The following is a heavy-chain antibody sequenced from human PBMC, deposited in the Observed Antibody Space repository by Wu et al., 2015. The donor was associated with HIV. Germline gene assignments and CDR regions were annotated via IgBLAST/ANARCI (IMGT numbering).Heavy chain of an antibody. CDR3: ARGLDIVATQYIHYYYMDV. CDR2: MNPNSGNT. J-gene: IGHJ6*03. Sequence: QVQLVQSGAEVKKPGASVKVSCKASGYTFTSYDINWVRQATGQGLEWMGWMNPNSGNTGYAQKFQGRVTITRNTSISTAYMELSSLRSEDTAVYYCARGLDIVATQYIHYYYMDVWGKGTTVTVSS. CDR1: GYTFTSYD. D-gene: IGHD5-12*01. V-gene: IGHV1-8*03.